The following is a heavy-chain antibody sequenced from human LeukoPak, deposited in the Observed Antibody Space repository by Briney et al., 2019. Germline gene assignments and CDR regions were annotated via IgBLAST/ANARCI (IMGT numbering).Heavy chain of an antibody. CDR2: INDSGST. J-gene: IGHJ5*02. CDR1: GGSFSGYY. D-gene: IGHD2-15*01. V-gene: IGHV4-34*01. CDR3: ARLYCSGGSCYGRGVWFDP. Sequence: PSETLSLTCAVYGGSFSGYYWSWIRQPPGKGLEWIGEINDSGSTNYNPSLKSRVTISVDTSKNQFSLKLSSVTAADTAVYYCARLYCSGGSCYGRGVWFDPWGQGTLVTVSS.